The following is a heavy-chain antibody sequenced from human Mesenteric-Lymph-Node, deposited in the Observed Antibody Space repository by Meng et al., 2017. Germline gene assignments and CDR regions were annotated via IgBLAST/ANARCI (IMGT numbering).Heavy chain of an antibody. D-gene: IGHD4-17*01. J-gene: IGHJ1*01. V-gene: IGHV3-74*01. Sequence: GESLKISCAASGFTFSSYWMHWVRQAPGKGLVWVSRINSDGSSTSYADSVKGRFTISRDNAKNTLYLQMNSLRAEDTAVYYCARVTYGDYSAEYFQHWGQGTLVTVSS. CDR3: ARVTYGDYSAEYFQH. CDR1: GFTFSSYW. CDR2: INSDGSST.